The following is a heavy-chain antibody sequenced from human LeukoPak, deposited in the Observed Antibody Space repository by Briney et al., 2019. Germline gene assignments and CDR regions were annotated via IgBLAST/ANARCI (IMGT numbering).Heavy chain of an antibody. D-gene: IGHD2-2*01. J-gene: IGHJ1*01. V-gene: IGHV4-31*03. Sequence: SQTLSLTCTVSGASISSGGYYWSSIRQHRGKGLESIEYISYSGSPYYNPSLKSRVTISVDTSRNQFSLKLCSVTAADTAVYYCARGPHCSSTSCYSEYFHHWGQGTLVTVSS. CDR2: ISYSGSP. CDR1: GASISSGGYY. CDR3: ARGPHCSSTSCYSEYFHH.